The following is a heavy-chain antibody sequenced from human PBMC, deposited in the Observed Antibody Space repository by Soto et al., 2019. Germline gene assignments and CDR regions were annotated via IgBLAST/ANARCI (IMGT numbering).Heavy chain of an antibody. V-gene: IGHV3-30-3*01. J-gene: IGHJ4*02. CDR2: ISGDGGNK. D-gene: IGHD6-19*01. CDR3: ARRPTSTVSARGY. Sequence: QVHLVESGGGVVQPGKSLRLSCTASGLTFSSYAVHWVRQAPGKGLEWVSVISGDGGNKYFAESVRGRFLISRDNSKKTFYRKRNSLRHEDTVVYFGARRPTSTVSARGYGGQGPLVTVPS. CDR1: GLTFSSYA.